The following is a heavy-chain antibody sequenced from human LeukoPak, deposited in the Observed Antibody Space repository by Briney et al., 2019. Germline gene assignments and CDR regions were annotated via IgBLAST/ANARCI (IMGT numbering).Heavy chain of an antibody. J-gene: IGHJ4*02. CDR3: ARGFRGWYAEGFDY. D-gene: IGHD6-19*01. CDR1: GFSFSSYW. CDR2: IKQDGSEK. V-gene: IGHV3-7*01. Sequence: GGSLRLSCEASGFSFSSYWMTWVRQAPGKGLEWVANIKQDGSEKYYVDSVKGRFTISRDNAKNSLYLQINSLRAEDTAVYYCARGFRGWYAEGFDYWGQGTVVTVSS.